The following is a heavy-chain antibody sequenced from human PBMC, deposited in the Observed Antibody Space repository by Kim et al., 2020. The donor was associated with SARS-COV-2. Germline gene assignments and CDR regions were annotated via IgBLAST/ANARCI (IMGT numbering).Heavy chain of an antibody. CDR3: ASKTYYYGSGSEKYLRGRDYYYYGMDV. J-gene: IGHJ6*02. Sequence: SETLSLTCAVYGGSFSGYYWSWIRQPPGKGLEWIGEINHSGSTNYNPSLKSRVTISVDTSKNQFSLKLSSVTAADTAVYYCASKTYYYGSGSEKYLRGRDYYYYGMDVWGQGTTVTVSS. V-gene: IGHV4-34*01. CDR2: INHSGST. D-gene: IGHD3-10*01. CDR1: GGSFSGYY.